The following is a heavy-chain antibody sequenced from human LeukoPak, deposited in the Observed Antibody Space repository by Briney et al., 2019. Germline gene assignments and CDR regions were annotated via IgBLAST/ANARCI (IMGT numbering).Heavy chain of an antibody. D-gene: IGHD3-9*01. V-gene: IGHV3-49*04. J-gene: IGHJ6*03. CDR2: IRSKTYAGTT. CDR1: GFTFSDYA. CDR3: ARAYYDILTGYATRYYYYMDV. Sequence: GGSLRLSCTTSGFTFSDYAMSWVRQAPGKGLEWVAFIRSKTYAGTTEYAASVSGRFTFSRDDSKSLAYLQMNTLKTEDTAVYYCARAYYDILTGYATRYYYYMDVWGKGTTVTVSS.